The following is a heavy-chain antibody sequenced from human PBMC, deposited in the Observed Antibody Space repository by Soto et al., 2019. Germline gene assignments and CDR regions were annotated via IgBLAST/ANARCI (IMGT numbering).Heavy chain of an antibody. Sequence: PGGSLRLSCAASGSTFRSYRMHWVRQAPGKVLVWVSRINSDGSSTSYADSVKGRFTISRDNAKNTLYLQMNSLRAEDTAVYYCARDRDFDYDFWSGYWGDAFDSWGQGTMVTVSS. D-gene: IGHD3-3*01. V-gene: IGHV3-74*01. CDR3: ARDRDFDYDFWSGYWGDAFDS. J-gene: IGHJ3*02. CDR2: INSDGSST. CDR1: GSTFRSYR.